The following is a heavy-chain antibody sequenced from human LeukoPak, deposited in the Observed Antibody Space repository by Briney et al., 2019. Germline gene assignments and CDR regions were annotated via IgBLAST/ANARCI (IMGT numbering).Heavy chain of an antibody. CDR3: AREILAPGKTHDY. CDR2: INDDGSAT. Sequence: GGSLRLSCTASGFTFSNYWMHWVRQVPGKGLVWVSRINDDGSATFYADSVKGRFTISRDNAKNTLFLQINSLRAEDTAVYYCAREILAPGKTHDYWGQGTLVTVSS. CDR1: GFTFSNYW. V-gene: IGHV3-74*01. J-gene: IGHJ4*02.